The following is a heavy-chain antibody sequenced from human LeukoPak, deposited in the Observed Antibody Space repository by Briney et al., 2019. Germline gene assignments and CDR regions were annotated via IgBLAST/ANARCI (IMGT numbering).Heavy chain of an antibody. J-gene: IGHJ4*02. CDR3: ARDTFDSSGTDY. CDR1: GGTFTSYA. D-gene: IGHD3-22*01. Sequence: SVKVSCKASGGTFTSYAISWVRQAPGQGGEWMGGIIPIFGTANYAQKFQGRVTITADESTSTAYMELSSLRSEDTAVYYCARDTFDSSGTDYWGQGTLVTVSS. V-gene: IGHV1-69*13. CDR2: IIPIFGTA.